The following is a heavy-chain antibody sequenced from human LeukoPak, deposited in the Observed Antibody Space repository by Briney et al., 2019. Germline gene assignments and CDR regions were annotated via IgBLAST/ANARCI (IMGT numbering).Heavy chain of an antibody. D-gene: IGHD1-26*01. V-gene: IGHV1-18*01. CDR3: ARDSWEVPWIIDY. J-gene: IGHJ4*02. CDR1: GYTFTSYG. CDR2: ISAYNGNT. Sequence: ASVKVSCKASGYTFTSYGISWVRQAPGQGLEWMGWISAYNGNTNYAQKLQGRVTMTTDTSTSTAYIELRSLRSDDTAVYYCARDSWEVPWIIDYWGQGTLVTVSS.